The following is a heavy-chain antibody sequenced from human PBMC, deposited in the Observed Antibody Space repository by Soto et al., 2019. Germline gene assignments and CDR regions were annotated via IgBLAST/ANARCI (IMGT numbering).Heavy chain of an antibody. CDR1: GFTVSSNY. V-gene: IGHV3-53*02. J-gene: IGHJ6*02. CDR3: ARDYGDPYYYYYGMDV. D-gene: IGHD4-17*01. Sequence: EVQLVETGGGLIQPGGSLRLSCAASGFTVSSNYMSRVRQAPGKGLEWVSVIYSGGSTYYADSVKSRFTISRDNSKNTLYLQMNSLRAEDTAVYYCARDYGDPYYYYYGMDVWGQGTTVTVSS. CDR2: IYSGGST.